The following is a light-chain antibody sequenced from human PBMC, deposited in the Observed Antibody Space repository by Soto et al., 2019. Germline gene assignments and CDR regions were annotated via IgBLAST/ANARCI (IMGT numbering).Light chain of an antibody. Sequence: DIQMTQSPSTLSASVGDRVNITCRASETINSWLAWYQQKPGKAPKLLIYGASSLQTGVPSRFSGSGSGTEFTLTISSHQTDDFPTYYCRQYNSYFFTFGPGTKVDV. CDR3: RQYNSYFFT. CDR2: GAS. CDR1: ETINSW. J-gene: IGKJ3*01. V-gene: IGKV1-5*03.